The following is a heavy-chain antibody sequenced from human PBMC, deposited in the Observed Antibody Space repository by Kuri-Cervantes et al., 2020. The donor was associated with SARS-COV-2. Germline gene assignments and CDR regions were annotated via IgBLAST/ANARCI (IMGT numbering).Heavy chain of an antibody. CDR1: GYSFTSYW. J-gene: IGHJ2*01. D-gene: IGHD2-2*01. CDR2: IYPGDSDT. CDR3: AIRIGYCSSTSCAHTGYSSSWAYWYFDL. V-gene: IGHV5-51*01. Sequence: GGSLRLSCKGSGYSFTSYWIGWVRQMPGKGLEWMGIIYPGDSDTRYSPSFQGQVTISADKSISTAYLQWSSLKASGTAMYYCAIRIGYCSSTSCAHTGYSSSWAYWYFDLWGRGTLVTVSS.